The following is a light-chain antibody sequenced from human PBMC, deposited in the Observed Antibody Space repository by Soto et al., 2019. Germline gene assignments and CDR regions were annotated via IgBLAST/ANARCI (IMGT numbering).Light chain of an antibody. CDR3: SSYTTSRAYV. Sequence: QSALAQPASVSGSPGQSITISCTGTSSDVGGYNYVSWYQQQSGKAPKLMIHEVSNRPSGVSNRFSGSKSGNTASLTISGLQAEDEADYYCSSYTTSRAYVFGNGTKVTV. CDR1: SSDVGGYNY. CDR2: EVS. J-gene: IGLJ1*01. V-gene: IGLV2-14*01.